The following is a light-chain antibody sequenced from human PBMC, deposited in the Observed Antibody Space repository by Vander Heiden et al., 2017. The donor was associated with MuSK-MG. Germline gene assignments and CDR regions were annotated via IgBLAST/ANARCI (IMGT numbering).Light chain of an antibody. CDR1: QNINNY. V-gene: IGKV3-11*01. CDR2: DAS. CDR3: QQRILGRPAEM. J-gene: IGKJ1*01. Sequence: EIVLTQSPVTLSLSPGERATLSCRASQNINNYLAWYQQKPGQAPRLLIFDASNRATGIPARFSGSEYGTDFILTISSLEPEDFAVYFCQQRILGRPAEMFGQGTKVEIK.